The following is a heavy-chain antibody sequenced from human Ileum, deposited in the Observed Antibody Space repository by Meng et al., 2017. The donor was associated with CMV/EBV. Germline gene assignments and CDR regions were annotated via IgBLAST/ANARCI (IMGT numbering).Heavy chain of an antibody. CDR2: ISSSSSTI. Sequence: LSLTCAASGFTFSDYYMSWIRQAPGKGLEWVSYISSSSSTIYYADSVKGRFTISRDNAKNSLYLQMNSLRAEDTAVYYCARGEKGLLWFGEFPYYFDYWGQGTLVTVSS. D-gene: IGHD3-10*01. CDR1: GFTFSDYY. J-gene: IGHJ4*02. CDR3: ARGEKGLLWFGEFPYYFDY. V-gene: IGHV3-11*04.